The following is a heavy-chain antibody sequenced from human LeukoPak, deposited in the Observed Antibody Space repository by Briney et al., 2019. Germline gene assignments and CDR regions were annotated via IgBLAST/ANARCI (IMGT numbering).Heavy chain of an antibody. J-gene: IGHJ4*02. V-gene: IGHV4-39*01. CDR2: IYYSGST. Sequence: PSETLSLTCTVSGGSISSSSSYWGWIRQPPGKGLEWIGTIYYSGSTYYNRSLKSRVTMSVDTSKNQFSLKLSSVTAADTAVYYCARVRADWYYFDYWGQGTLVTVSS. CDR1: GGSISSSSSY. D-gene: IGHD2-21*01. CDR3: ARVRADWYYFDY.